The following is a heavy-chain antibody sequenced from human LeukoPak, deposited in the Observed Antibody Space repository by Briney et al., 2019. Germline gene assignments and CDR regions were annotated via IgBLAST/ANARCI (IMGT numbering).Heavy chain of an antibody. J-gene: IGHJ3*02. CDR2: IYSVGST. V-gene: IGHV3-53*01. Sequence: GGSLRLSCAASGFTVSSNYMSWVRPAPGKGLEWVSVIYSVGSTYYADSVKGRFTISRDNSKNTLYLQMDSLRAEDTAVYYCARALRATTDAFDIWGQGTMVTVSS. D-gene: IGHD5-12*01. CDR3: ARALRATTDAFDI. CDR1: GFTVSSNY.